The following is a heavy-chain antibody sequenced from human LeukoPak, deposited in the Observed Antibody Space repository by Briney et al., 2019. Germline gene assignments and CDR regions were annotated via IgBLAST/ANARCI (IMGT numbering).Heavy chain of an antibody. CDR2: IQYDGSNE. V-gene: IGHV3-30*04. J-gene: IGHJ6*03. D-gene: IGHD3-10*01. CDR3: ARASWPLGSYYMDV. Sequence: GGSLRLSCAASGFTFSSYEMNWVRQAPGKGLEWVAYIQYDGSNEQYADSVKGRFSISRDSSKNILYLQMNSLRAEDTAVYYCARASWPLGSYYMDVWGKGTTVTISS. CDR1: GFTFSSYE.